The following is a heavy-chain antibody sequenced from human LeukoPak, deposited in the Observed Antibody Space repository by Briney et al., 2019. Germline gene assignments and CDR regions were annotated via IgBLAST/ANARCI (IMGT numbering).Heavy chain of an antibody. CDR3: ARVLAVFGVVIPRYYFDY. Sequence: SRTLSLTCTVSGGSISSGDYYWSWIRQPPGKGLEWIGYIYYSGSTYYNPSLKSRVTISVDTSKNQFSLKLSSVTAADTAVYYCARVLAVFGVVIPRYYFDYWGQGTLVTVSS. CDR2: IYYSGST. D-gene: IGHD3-3*01. CDR1: GGSISSGDYY. J-gene: IGHJ4*02. V-gene: IGHV4-30-4*08.